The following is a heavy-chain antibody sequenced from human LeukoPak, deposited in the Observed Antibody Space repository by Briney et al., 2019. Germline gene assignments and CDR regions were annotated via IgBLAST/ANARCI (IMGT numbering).Heavy chain of an antibody. V-gene: IGHV4-59*01. CDR2: IHSGST. Sequence: KPSETLSLTCTVSGGSISSYYWSWIRQPPGKGLEWIGYIHSGSTYYNPSLKSRVTISVDTSKNQFSLKLSSVTAADTAVYYCARVFHAGWYFDLWGRGTLVTVSS. CDR1: GGSISSYY. J-gene: IGHJ2*01. CDR3: ARVFHAGWYFDL.